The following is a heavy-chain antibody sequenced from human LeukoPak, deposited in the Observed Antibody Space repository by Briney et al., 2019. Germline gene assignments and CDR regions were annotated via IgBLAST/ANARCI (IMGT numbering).Heavy chain of an antibody. CDR2: ISYDGSNK. CDR1: GFIFSSYG. CDR3: AKDYDFWSGLDY. J-gene: IGHJ4*02. D-gene: IGHD3-3*01. Sequence: GGSLRLSCAASGFIFSSYGMHWVRQAPGKGLEWVAVISYDGSNKYYADSVKGRFTISRDNSKNTLYLQMNSLRAEDTAVYYCAKDYDFWSGLDYWGQGTLVTVSS. V-gene: IGHV3-30*18.